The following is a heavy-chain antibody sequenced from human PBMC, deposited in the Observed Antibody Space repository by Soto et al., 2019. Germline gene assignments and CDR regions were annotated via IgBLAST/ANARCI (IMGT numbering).Heavy chain of an antibody. V-gene: IGHV3-15*07. J-gene: IGHJ4*02. CDR2: IKRKNNGGTI. CDR3: AADLPDWGAYAFDY. Sequence: EVQLPESGGDLLNPGGSLRLPWEPSGFTFITPGLTGVGRTRGRGQEGVGRIKRKNNGGTIDYAAPVKGRFTISRDDSKNTLYLEMNSLKTDDTAVYYCAADLPDWGAYAFDYWGQGTLVTVSS. CDR1: GFTFITPG. D-gene: IGHD3-16*01.